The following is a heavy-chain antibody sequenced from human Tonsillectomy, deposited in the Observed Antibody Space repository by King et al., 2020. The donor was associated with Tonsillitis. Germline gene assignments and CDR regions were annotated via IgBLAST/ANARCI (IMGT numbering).Heavy chain of an antibody. V-gene: IGHV3-23*04. D-gene: IGHD1-1*01. J-gene: IGHJ6*03. CDR3: AKVSLTKGYYYYYMDV. CDR2: IIGSGGSQ. Sequence: VQLVQSGGGLVQPGGSLRLSCAASGFTFSSYAMSWVRQAPGKGLDWVSAIIGSGGSQYYADSVKGRFTISRDNSKNTLYLQMNSLRAEDTAVYYCAKVSLTKGYYYYYMDVWGKGTTVTVSS. CDR1: GFTFSSYA.